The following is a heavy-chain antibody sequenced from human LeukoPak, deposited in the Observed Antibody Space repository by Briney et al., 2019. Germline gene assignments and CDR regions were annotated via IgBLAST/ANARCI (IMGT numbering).Heavy chain of an antibody. CDR1: GYTFTACG. V-gene: IGHV1-18*01. D-gene: IGHD3-10*01. CDR3: ARHELVRGVIPFDY. J-gene: IGHJ4*02. Sequence: ASVKVSCKASGYTFTACGISWVRQAPGQGLEWMGWISAYNGNTNYAQKLQGRVTMTTDTSTSTAYMELRSLRSDDTAVYYCARHELVRGVIPFDYWGQGTLVTVSS. CDR2: ISAYNGNT.